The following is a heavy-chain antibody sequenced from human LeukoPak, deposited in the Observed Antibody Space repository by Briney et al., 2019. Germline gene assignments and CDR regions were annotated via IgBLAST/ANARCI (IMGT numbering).Heavy chain of an antibody. CDR2: INHSGST. CDR1: GGSFSGYY. Sequence: SETLSLTCAVYGGSFSGYYWSWIRQPPGMGLEWIGEINHSGSTNYNPSLKSRVTISVDTSKNQFSLKLSSVTAADTAVYYCARRPPRIAAAGTSDYWGQGTLVTVSS. D-gene: IGHD6-13*01. J-gene: IGHJ4*02. V-gene: IGHV4-34*01. CDR3: ARRPPRIAAAGTSDY.